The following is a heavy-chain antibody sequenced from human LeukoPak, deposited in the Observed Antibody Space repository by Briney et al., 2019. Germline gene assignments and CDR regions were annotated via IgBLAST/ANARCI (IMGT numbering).Heavy chain of an antibody. CDR3: AKRDSSGYYYFDY. V-gene: IGHV3-23*01. J-gene: IGHJ4*02. CDR1: GFTFSSYA. D-gene: IGHD3-22*01. Sequence: GGSLRLSCAGSGFTFSSYAMSWVRQAPGKGLEWVSAISGSGGNTYYADSVKGRFTISRDNSKNTLYLQMNSLRAEDTAVYYCAKRDSSGYYYFDYWGQGTLVTVSS. CDR2: ISGSGGNT.